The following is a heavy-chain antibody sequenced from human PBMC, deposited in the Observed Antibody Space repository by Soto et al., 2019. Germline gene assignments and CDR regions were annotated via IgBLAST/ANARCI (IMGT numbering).Heavy chain of an antibody. CDR3: ARGAELGTAMVIDY. CDR2: IYSGGST. D-gene: IGHD5-18*01. J-gene: IGHJ4*02. V-gene: IGHV3-66*01. CDR1: GFTVSSNY. Sequence: EVQLVESGGGLVQPGGSLRLSCAASGFTVSSNYMSWVRQAPGKGLEWVSVIYSGGSTYYADSVKGRFTISRDNSKNTRYRQMNSLRAEDMAVYYCARGAELGTAMVIDYWGQGTLVTVSS.